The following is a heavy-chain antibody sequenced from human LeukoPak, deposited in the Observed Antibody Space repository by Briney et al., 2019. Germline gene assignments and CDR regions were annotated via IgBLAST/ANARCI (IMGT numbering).Heavy chain of an antibody. V-gene: IGHV3-30*18. D-gene: IGHD3-10*01. Sequence: SGGSLRLSCAASGFTFSSYGMHWVRQAPGKGLEWVAVILYDGSNKYYANSVKGRFTISRDNSENTLYLQMNSLRAEDTAVYYCAKPYGSGTYLNLYFDYWGQGVLVTVSS. CDR3: AKPYGSGTYLNLYFDY. J-gene: IGHJ4*02. CDR2: ILYDGSNK. CDR1: GFTFSSYG.